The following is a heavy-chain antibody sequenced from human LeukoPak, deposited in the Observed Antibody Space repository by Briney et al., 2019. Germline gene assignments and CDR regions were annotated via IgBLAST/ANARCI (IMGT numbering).Heavy chain of an antibody. CDR1: GGSISGYY. CDR3: ARHGGSHFIH. J-gene: IGHJ4*02. Sequence: SETLSLTCTVSGGSISGYYWSWVRQPPGKGLEWIGYIYSSGTTDYNPSLKSRVTIPVATSNNHFSLKLTSVTAADTALYSCARHGGSHFIHWGQGTLVTVSS. CDR2: IYSSGTT. D-gene: IGHD1-26*01. V-gene: IGHV4-59*08.